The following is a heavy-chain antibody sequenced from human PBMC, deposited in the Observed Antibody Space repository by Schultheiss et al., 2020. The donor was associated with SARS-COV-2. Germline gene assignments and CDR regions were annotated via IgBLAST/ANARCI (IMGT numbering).Heavy chain of an antibody. Sequence: GGSLRLSCAASGFTFSSYGMHWVRQAPGKGLEWVSGISWNSGSIGYADSVKGRFTISRDNAKNSLYLQMNSLRAEDTALYYCAKGWAAAGYFDYWGQGTLVTVSS. J-gene: IGHJ4*02. CDR3: AKGWAAAGYFDY. CDR2: ISWNSGSI. D-gene: IGHD6-13*01. CDR1: GFTFSSYG. V-gene: IGHV3-9*01.